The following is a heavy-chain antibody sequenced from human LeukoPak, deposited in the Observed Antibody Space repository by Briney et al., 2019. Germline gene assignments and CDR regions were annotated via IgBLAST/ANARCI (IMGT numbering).Heavy chain of an antibody. Sequence: HPGRSLRLSCAASGFTFSSYGMHWVRQAPGKGLEWVAVIWYDGSNKYYADSVKGRFTISRDNFKNTLYLQMNSLRAEDTAVYYCARSDCSSTSCPFYYYYYGMDVWGQGTTVTVSS. CDR2: IWYDGSNK. V-gene: IGHV3-33*01. CDR3: ARSDCSSTSCPFYYYYYGMDV. D-gene: IGHD2-2*01. CDR1: GFTFSSYG. J-gene: IGHJ6*02.